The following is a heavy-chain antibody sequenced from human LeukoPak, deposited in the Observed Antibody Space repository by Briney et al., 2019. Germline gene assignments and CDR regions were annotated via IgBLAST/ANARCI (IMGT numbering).Heavy chain of an antibody. Sequence: SETLSLTCTVSGGSVSSSYWTWFRQPPGKGLEWLGSLYHGGSTNYNSSLSGRVTISVDTSKNQFSLKLSSVTAADTAVYYCARDIGTRDYYDSSGYYYYGWFDPWGQGTLVTVSS. V-gene: IGHV4-59*02. CDR2: LYHGGST. CDR3: ARDIGTRDYYDSSGYYYYGWFDP. D-gene: IGHD3-22*01. CDR1: GGSVSSSY. J-gene: IGHJ5*02.